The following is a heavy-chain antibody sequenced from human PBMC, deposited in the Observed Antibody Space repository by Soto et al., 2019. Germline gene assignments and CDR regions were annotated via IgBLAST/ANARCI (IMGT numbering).Heavy chain of an antibody. J-gene: IGHJ4*02. V-gene: IGHV1-69*13. CDR3: ARAANQYYYDSSGYDY. CDR1: GGTFSSYA. Sequence: RASVKVSCKASGGTFSSYAISWVRQAPGQGLEWMGGIIPIFGTANYAQKFQGRVTITADESTSTAYMELSSLRSEDTAVYYCARAANQYYYDSSGYDYWGQGTLVTVSS. D-gene: IGHD3-22*01. CDR2: IIPIFGTA.